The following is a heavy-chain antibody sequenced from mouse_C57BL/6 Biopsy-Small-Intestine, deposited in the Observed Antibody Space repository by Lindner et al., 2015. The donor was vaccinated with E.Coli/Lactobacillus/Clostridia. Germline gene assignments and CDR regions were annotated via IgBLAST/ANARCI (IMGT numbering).Heavy chain of an antibody. CDR3: ARSYYDAMDY. V-gene: IGHV1-63*01. Sequence: VQLQESGAELVRPGTSVKMSCKASGYTFTNYWIGWAKQRPGHGLEWIGDIYPGGGYTNYNEKFKGKATLTADKSSSTAYMQFSSPTSEDSAIYYCARSYYDAMDYWGQGTSVTVSS. D-gene: IGHD2-12*01. CDR1: GYTFTNYW. CDR2: IYPGGGYT. J-gene: IGHJ4*01.